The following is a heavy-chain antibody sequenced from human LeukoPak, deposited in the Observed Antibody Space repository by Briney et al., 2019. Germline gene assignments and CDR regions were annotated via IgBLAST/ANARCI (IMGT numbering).Heavy chain of an antibody. CDR2: FDPEDGET. V-gene: IGHV1-24*01. D-gene: IGHD2-2*02. CDR3: AGGGCSSTSCYTGMDV. CDR1: GYTLTELS. J-gene: IGHJ6*04. Sequence: ASVKVSCTVSGYTLTELSVHWVRQAPGKGLEWMGGFDPEDGETIYAQKFQGRVTMTEDTSTDTAYMELSSLRSEDTAVYYCAGGGCSSTSCYTGMDVWGKGTTVTVSS.